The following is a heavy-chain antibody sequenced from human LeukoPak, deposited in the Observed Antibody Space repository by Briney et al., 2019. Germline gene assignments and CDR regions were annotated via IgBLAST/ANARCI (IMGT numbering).Heavy chain of an antibody. CDR3: ARSIVATINA. V-gene: IGHV3-66*02. CDR1: GFTVSSNY. CDR2: IYSGGST. D-gene: IGHD5-12*01. J-gene: IGHJ5*02. Sequence: GGSLRLSCAASGFTVSSNYMSWVRQAPGKGLEWVSVIYSGGSTYYADPVKGRFTISRDNSKNTLYLQMNSLRAEDTTAYYCARSIVATINAWGQGTLVTVSS.